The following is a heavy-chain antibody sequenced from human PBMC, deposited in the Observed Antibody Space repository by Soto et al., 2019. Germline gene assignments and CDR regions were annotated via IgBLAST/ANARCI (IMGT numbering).Heavy chain of an antibody. J-gene: IGHJ4*02. CDR1: GFTFGDYA. CDR3: TRAVGAIDY. V-gene: IGHV3-49*04. CDR2: IRSKAYGGTT. Sequence: PGGSLRLSCTASGFTFGDYAMSWVRQAPGKGLEWVGFIRSKAYGGTTEYAASVKGRFTISRDDSKSIAYLQMNSLKTEDTAVYYCTRAVGAIDYWGQGTLVTVS. D-gene: IGHD1-26*01.